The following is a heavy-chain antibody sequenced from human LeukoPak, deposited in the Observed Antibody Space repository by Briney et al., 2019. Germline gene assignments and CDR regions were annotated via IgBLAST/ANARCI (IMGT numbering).Heavy chain of an antibody. D-gene: IGHD5-18*01. J-gene: IGHJ4*02. V-gene: IGHV4-59*01. CDR1: GGSISSYY. CDR2: IYYSGST. Sequence: SETLSLTCTVSGGSISSYYWSWIRQPPGKGLEWIGYIYYSGSTNYNPSLKSRVTISVDTSKNQFSPKLSSVTAADTAVYYCARARGYSYGLTLWGQGTLVTVSS. CDR3: ARARGYSYGLTL.